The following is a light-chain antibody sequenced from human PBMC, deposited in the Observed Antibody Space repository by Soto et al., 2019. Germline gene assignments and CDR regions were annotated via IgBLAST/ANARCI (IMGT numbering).Light chain of an antibody. V-gene: IGKV3D-15*01. J-gene: IGKJ4*01. CDR1: QSVRSN. CDR2: GAS. Sequence: EIVMTQSPATLSVSPGERATLSCRASQSVRSNLAWYQQKPGQAPRLLIYGASTRATGIPARFSGSGSGTDFTLTISSLQSEDTAVYYCQHFSRWPLTFGGGTKVEIK. CDR3: QHFSRWPLT.